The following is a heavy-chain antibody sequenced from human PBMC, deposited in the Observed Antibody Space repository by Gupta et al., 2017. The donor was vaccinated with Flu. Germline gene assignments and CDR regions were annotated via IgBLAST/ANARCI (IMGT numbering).Heavy chain of an antibody. CDR2: IIGMVGTA. Sequence: QVQLVQSGAEVKKPGSSVKVSCQASGGTFSSYAINWVRQAPGQGLEWMGGIIGMVGTAKYAQKFQGRVTITADEFTSTANMELSSLRSEDTAVYYCARDRGYYLDYYFDYWGQGTLVTDSS. CDR3: ARDRGYYLDYYFDY. V-gene: IGHV1-69*01. D-gene: IGHD2-15*01. CDR1: GGTFSSYA. J-gene: IGHJ4*02.